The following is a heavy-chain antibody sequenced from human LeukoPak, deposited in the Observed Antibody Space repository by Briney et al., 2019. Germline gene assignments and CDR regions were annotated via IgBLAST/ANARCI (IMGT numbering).Heavy chain of an antibody. CDR1: GGSVTGVY. CDR3: LRHRLTDGLMD. V-gene: IGHV4-59*08. D-gene: IGHD3-9*01. J-gene: IGHJ4*02. Sequence: PSETLSLTCSVSGGSVTGVYWSWIRQPPGKGLEWIGSIYDRERTNDNPSLKSRVTISVDTSKNQFSLKLTSATAADTAIYYCLRHRLTDGLMDWGQGTLVTVSS. CDR2: IYDRERT.